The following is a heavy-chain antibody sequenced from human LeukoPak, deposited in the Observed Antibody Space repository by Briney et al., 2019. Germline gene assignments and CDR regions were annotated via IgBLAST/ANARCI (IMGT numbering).Heavy chain of an antibody. V-gene: IGHV3-15*01. CDR2: IKTKTDGDRA. CDR3: VGGPASTRS. Sequence: GGSLRLSCVVPGFTFMNAWMSWIRQDLGEGLEWVGRIKTKTDGDRAEYAATVEGRFTISKDDSKDTMSLQMNSLKTDDTAVYYSVGGPASTRSWGQRTPVTVSS. CDR1: GFTFMNAW. J-gene: IGHJ5*02. D-gene: IGHD2/OR15-2a*01.